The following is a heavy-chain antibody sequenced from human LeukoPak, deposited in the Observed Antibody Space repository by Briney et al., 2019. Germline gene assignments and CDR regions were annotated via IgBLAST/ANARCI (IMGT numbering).Heavy chain of an antibody. CDR2: INHSGST. D-gene: IGHD6-13*01. V-gene: IGHV4-34*01. CDR3: ARGRGAAAGPRYMDV. Sequence: SETLSLTCAVYGGSFSGYYWSWIRQPPGKGLEWIGEINHSGSTNYNPSLKSRVTISVDTSKNQFSLELSSVTAADTAVYYCARGRGAAAGPRYMDVWGKGTTVTVSS. J-gene: IGHJ6*03. CDR1: GGSFSGYY.